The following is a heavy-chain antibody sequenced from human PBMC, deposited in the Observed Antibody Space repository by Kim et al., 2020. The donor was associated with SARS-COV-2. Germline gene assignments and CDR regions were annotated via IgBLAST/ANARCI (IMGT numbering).Heavy chain of an antibody. CDR1: GFTVSSNY. CDR3: ARGIPYAQWNWFDP. CDR2: IYSGGST. Sequence: GGSLRLSCAASGFTVSSNYMSWVRQAPGKGLEWVSVIYSGGSTYYADSVKGRFTISRDNSKNTLYLQMNSLRAEDTAVYYCARGIPYAQWNWFDPWGQGTLVTVSS. D-gene: IGHD2-8*01. J-gene: IGHJ5*02. V-gene: IGHV3-53*01.